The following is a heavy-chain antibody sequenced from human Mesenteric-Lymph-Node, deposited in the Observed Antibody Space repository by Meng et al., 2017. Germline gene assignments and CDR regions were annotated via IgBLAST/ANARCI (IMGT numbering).Heavy chain of an antibody. Sequence: QVQLVQSGAEVTKPGASVKVSCKASGYTFSDHYIHWVRQAPGQGLEWMGRINPINGATNHAQKFQGGVTMTRDTSISTAYMELTRLKSDDTAVYFCARITGTYLANWGQGTLVTVSS. CDR3: ARITGTYLAN. CDR2: INPINGAT. V-gene: IGHV1-2*06. J-gene: IGHJ4*02. D-gene: IGHD1-26*01. CDR1: GYTFSDHY.